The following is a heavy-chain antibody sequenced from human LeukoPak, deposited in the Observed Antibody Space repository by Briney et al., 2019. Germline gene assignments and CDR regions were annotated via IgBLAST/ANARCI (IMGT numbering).Heavy chain of an antibody. V-gene: IGHV3-48*04. D-gene: IGHD2-2*01. CDR1: GFTFSPLG. Sequence: GGSLRLSCAASGFTFSPLGMNWVRQAPGRGLEWVSYISSGTSTTYYADSVRGRFTISRDNAKNSLYLQMNSLRAEDTAVYYCGSLGDLIVVVPAATYYYYHGMDVWGQGTTVTVSS. CDR3: GSLGDLIVVVPAATYYYYHGMDV. J-gene: IGHJ6*02. CDR2: ISSGTSTT.